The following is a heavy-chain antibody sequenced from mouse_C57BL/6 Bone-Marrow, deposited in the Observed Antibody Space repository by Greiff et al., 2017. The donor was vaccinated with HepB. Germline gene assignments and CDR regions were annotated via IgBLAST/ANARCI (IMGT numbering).Heavy chain of an antibody. CDR3: AKIYYDGSKDY. CDR2: IHPNSGST. J-gene: IGHJ2*01. V-gene: IGHV1-64*01. CDR1: GYTFTSYW. Sequence: VQLQQSGAELVKPGASVKLSCKASGYTFTSYWMHWVKQRPGQGLEWIGMIHPNSGSTNYNEKFKSKATLTVDKSSSTAYMQLSSLTSEDSAVYYCAKIYYDGSKDYWGQGTTLTVSS. D-gene: IGHD1-1*01.